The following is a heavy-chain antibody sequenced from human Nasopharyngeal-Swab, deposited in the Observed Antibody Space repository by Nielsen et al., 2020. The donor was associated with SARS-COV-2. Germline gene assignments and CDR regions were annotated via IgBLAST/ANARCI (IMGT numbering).Heavy chain of an antibody. CDR2: INPSGGST. Sequence: VKVSCKASGYTFTSYYMHWVRQAPGQGLEWMGIINPSGGSTSYAQKFQGRVTMTRDTSTSTVYMELSSLRSEDTAVYYCATGQQWLVQWFDPWGQGTLVTVSS. J-gene: IGHJ5*02. V-gene: IGHV1-46*01. CDR1: GYTFTSYY. CDR3: ATGQQWLVQWFDP. D-gene: IGHD6-19*01.